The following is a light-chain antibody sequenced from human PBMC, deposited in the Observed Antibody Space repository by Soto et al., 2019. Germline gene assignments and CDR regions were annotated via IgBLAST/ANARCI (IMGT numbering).Light chain of an antibody. CDR3: QQYHTTPLP. CDR2: WAS. J-gene: IGKJ4*01. V-gene: IGKV4-1*01. CDR1: QSVLFSSNNKNY. Sequence: DVLMAQSTNSLTVSLGERATINCKSSQSVLFSSNNKNYLAWYQQKPGQPPKLLIYWASTRESGVPDRFSGSGSGTDFTLTINALQAEDVAVYYCQQYHTTPLPFGGGTKVDI.